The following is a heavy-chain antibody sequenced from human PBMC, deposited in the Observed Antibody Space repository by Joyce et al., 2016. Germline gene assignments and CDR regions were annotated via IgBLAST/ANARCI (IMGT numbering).Heavy chain of an antibody. CDR2: VSWNNGAI. V-gene: IGHV3-9*01. CDR3: TKSARSRYNMPGHLNS. J-gene: IGHJ4*02. Sequence: EVQLVESGVGLVPPGRSLRLSCAASGFTFEDSASHCVRQGPGNGLECVSSVSWNNGAIDYAYSVGRRFAISRDNARYSLYLEMNSLRIAETALYFCTKSARSRYNMPGHLNSWGERTLVTVSS. CDR1: GFTFEDSA. D-gene: IGHD5-24*01.